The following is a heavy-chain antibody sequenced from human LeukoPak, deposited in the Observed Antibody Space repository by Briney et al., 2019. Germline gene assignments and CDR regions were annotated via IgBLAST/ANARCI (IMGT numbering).Heavy chain of an antibody. D-gene: IGHD1-26*01. J-gene: IGHJ4*02. CDR2: INPNSGGT. Sequence: ASVKVSCKASGYTFTGYYMHWVRQAPGQGLEWMGWINPNSGGTNYAQKLQGRVTMTTDTSTSTAYMELRSLRSDDTAVYYCARDLVGATTTRGDYWGQGTLVTVSS. V-gene: IGHV1-2*02. CDR1: GYTFTGYY. CDR3: ARDLVGATTTRGDY.